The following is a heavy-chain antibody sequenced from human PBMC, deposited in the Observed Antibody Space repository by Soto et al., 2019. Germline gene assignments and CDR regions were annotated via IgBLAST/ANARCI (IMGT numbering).Heavy chain of an antibody. V-gene: IGHV1-8*01. CDR3: ARDITILVDAFDI. CDR1: GYTFTSYD. Sequence: GASVKVSCKASGYTFTSYDINWVRQATGQGLEWMGWMNPNSANTGYAQKFQGRVTMTRNTSISTAYMELSSLRSEDTAVYYCARDITILVDAFDIWGQGTMVTVSS. D-gene: IGHD3-3*01. CDR2: MNPNSANT. J-gene: IGHJ3*02.